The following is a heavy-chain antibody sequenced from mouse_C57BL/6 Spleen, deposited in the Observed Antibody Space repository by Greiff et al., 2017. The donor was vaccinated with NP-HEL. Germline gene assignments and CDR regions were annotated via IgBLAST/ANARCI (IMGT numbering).Heavy chain of an antibody. CDR2: ISDGGSYT. V-gene: IGHV5-4*01. CDR3: ARDNDGYAMDY. D-gene: IGHD2-12*01. CDR1: GFTFSSYA. J-gene: IGHJ4*01. Sequence: LVESGGGLVKPGGSLKLSCAASGFTFSSYAMSWVRQTPEKRLEWVATISDGGSYTYYPDNVKGRFTISRDNAKNNLYLQMSHLKSEDTAMYYCARDNDGYAMDYWGQGTSVTVSS.